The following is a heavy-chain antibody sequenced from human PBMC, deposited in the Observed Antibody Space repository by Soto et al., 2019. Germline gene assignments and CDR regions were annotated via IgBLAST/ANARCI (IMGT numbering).Heavy chain of an antibody. D-gene: IGHD6-13*01. CDR1: GGSFSGYY. J-gene: IGHJ5*02. Sequence: PSETLXLTCAVYGGSFSGYYWTWIRQPPGTGLEWIGEINHSGSTNYNPSLKSRVTISVDTSKNQFSLKLTSVTAADTAVYYCARHPERIAQIGWFDPWGQGTLVTVSS. CDR3: ARHPERIAQIGWFDP. CDR2: INHSGST. V-gene: IGHV4-34*01.